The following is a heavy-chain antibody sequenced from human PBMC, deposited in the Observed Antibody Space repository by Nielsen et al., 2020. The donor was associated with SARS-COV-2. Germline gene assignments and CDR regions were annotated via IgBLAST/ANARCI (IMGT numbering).Heavy chain of an antibody. CDR2: IYYSGST. Sequence: SETLSLTCTVSGGSVSSGSYYWSWIRQPPGKGLEWIGYIYYSGSTNYNPSLKSRVTISVDTSKNQFSLKLSSVTAADTAVYYCARVQFGALDYWGQGTLVTVSS. CDR3: ARVQFGALDY. V-gene: IGHV4-61*01. D-gene: IGHD3-10*01. J-gene: IGHJ4*02. CDR1: GGSVSSGSYY.